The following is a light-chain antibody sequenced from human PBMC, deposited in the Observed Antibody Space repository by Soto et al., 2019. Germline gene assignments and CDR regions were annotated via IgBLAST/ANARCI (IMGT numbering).Light chain of an antibody. CDR1: QTVSSGY. J-gene: IGKJ5*01. CDR2: GAS. Sequence: EIVLTQSPGTLSLSPGETATLSCRASQTVSSGYVAWYQKKPGQPPRLLIYGASSRAIGIPDKFRGSGSGRDFTLTVSRLEPEDFAVYYCQQYGSSVFTFGQGTRLEIK. CDR3: QQYGSSVFT. V-gene: IGKV3-20*01.